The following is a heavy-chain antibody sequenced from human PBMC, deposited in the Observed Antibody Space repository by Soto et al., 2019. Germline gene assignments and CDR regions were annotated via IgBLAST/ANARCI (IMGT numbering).Heavy chain of an antibody. V-gene: IGHV1-46*01. CDR3: ARGGYSFGDKKNWFDP. CDR1: GYTFSSHF. Sequence: QVELVQSGAEVKKSGASVKVSCKASGYTFSSHFIYWVRQAPGQGLVWMGTINPNGGSTNYAQKFQCRVTMTRDMSTSTVDMELSSLRSEDTAVYYWARGGYSFGDKKNWFDPWGQGTLVTVSS. CDR2: INPNGGST. D-gene: IGHD5-18*01. J-gene: IGHJ5*02.